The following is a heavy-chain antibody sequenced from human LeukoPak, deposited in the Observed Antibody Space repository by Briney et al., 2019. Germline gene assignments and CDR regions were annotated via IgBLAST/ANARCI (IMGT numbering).Heavy chain of an antibody. V-gene: IGHV4-34*01. CDR1: GGSFSGFY. CDR2: INYSGST. Sequence: SETLSLTCAVYGGSFSGFYWTWIRQPPGKGREWIGNINYSGSTYYNPSVKSRVTLSVDVSNNRFSLNLTSVTAADTALYFCARTHFDSLGWFDPWGQGIQVIVSS. J-gene: IGHJ5*02. D-gene: IGHD3-9*01. CDR3: ARTHFDSLGWFDP.